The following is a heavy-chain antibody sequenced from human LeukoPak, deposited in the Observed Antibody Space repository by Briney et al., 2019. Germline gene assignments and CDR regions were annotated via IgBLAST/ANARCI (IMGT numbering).Heavy chain of an antibody. D-gene: IGHD3-3*01. CDR3: ARDFSPNYDFWSGYNWFDP. CDR2: IYYSGST. J-gene: IGHJ5*02. V-gene: IGHV4-59*01. Sequence: SETLSLTCTVSGGSISSYYWSWIRQPPGKGLEWIGYIYYSGSTNYNPSLKSRVTISVDTSKNQFSLKLSSVTAADTAVYYCARDFSPNYDFWSGYNWFDPWGQGTLVTVSS. CDR1: GGSISSYY.